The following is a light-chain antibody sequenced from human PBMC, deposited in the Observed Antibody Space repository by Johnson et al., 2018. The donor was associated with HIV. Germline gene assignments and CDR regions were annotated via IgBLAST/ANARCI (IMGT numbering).Light chain of an antibody. Sequence: QSVLTQPPSVSAAPGQKVTISCSGSNSNIGNNYVSWYQQVPGTAPKLLIYENTKRPSGIPDRFSGSKSGTSATLGITGLQTGDEADYYCGTWDSSLSAHVFGTGTKVTVL. CDR2: ENT. CDR3: GTWDSSLSAHV. CDR1: NSNIGNNY. J-gene: IGLJ1*01. V-gene: IGLV1-51*02.